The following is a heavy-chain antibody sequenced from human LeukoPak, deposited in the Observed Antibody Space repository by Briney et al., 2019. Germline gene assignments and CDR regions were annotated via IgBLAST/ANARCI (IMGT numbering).Heavy chain of an antibody. CDR2: IKQDGSQE. J-gene: IGHJ4*02. V-gene: IGHV3-7*01. CDR3: ARGVPYDSWSGPHYSDY. CDR1: RFTLSTYW. D-gene: IGHD3-3*01. Sequence: GGSLRLSGAASRFTLSTYWMSWVRQAPGKGLEWVAHIKQDGSQEYYVDSVKGRFTISRDSAKNSLYLQMNSLRAEDTAVYYCARGVPYDSWSGPHYSDYWGQGTLVTVSS.